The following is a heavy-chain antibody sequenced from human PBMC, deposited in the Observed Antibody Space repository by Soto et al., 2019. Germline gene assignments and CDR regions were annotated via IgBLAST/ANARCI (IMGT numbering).Heavy chain of an antibody. J-gene: IGHJ4*02. CDR2: ISYDGSNK. D-gene: IGHD4-17*01. CDR3: ATQLYGDYVY. CDR1: GFTFSSYG. V-gene: IGHV3-30*03. Sequence: LRLSCAASGFTFSSYGMHWVRQAPGKGLEWAAVISYDGSNKYYADSVKGRFTISRDNSKNTLYLQMNSLRAEDTAVYYCATQLYGDYVYCGQGTLVTSPQ.